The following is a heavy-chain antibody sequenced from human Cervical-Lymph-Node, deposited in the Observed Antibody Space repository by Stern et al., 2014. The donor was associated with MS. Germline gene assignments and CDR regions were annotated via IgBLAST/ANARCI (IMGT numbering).Heavy chain of an antibody. CDR2: TYYRSKWYN. Sequence: QLQLQESGPGLVKPSQTLSLTCAISGDSVSSNSAAWNWIRQSPSRGLEWLGRTYYRSKWYNDYAVSVKSRITINPDTSKNQFSLQLNSVTPEDTAVYYCARDFDTTVAGTPYFDYWGQGTLVTVSS. V-gene: IGHV6-1*01. CDR3: ARDFDTTVAGTPYFDY. J-gene: IGHJ4*02. D-gene: IGHD6-19*01. CDR1: GDSVSSNSAA.